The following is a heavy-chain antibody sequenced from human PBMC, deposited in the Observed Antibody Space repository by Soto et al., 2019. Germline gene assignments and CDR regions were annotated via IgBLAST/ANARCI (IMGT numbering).Heavy chain of an antibody. CDR2: ISYDGSNK. CDR3: ARHKRDLRFLEWSYYFDY. V-gene: IGHV3-30-3*01. CDR1: GFTFSSYA. Sequence: QVQLVESGGGVVQPGRSLRLSCAASGFTFSSYAMHWVRQASGKGLEWVAVISYDGSNKYYADSVKGRFTISRDNSKNTLYLQMNSLRAEDTAVYYCARHKRDLRFLEWSYYFDYWGQGTLVTVSS. D-gene: IGHD3-3*01. J-gene: IGHJ4*02.